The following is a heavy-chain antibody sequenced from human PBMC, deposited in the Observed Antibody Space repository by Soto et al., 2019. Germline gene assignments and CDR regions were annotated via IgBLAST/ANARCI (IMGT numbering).Heavy chain of an antibody. CDR1: GHTFTTSS. D-gene: IGHD5-18*01. J-gene: IGHJ6*02. CDR3: AMSPFGYKMHV. V-gene: IGHV5-51*01. Sequence: GESLKISCKASGHTFTTSSIAWLRRMPGKGLEWMAITHPGDSGTTYSPSFQGQVTITADKSINTAYLQWSSLKASDTAIYYCAMSPFGYKMHVWGQGTTVTVSS. CDR2: THPGDSGT.